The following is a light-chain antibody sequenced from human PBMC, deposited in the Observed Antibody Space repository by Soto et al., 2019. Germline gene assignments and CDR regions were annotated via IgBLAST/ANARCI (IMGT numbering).Light chain of an antibody. CDR3: QQRSNWPPTWT. CDR1: QSVSNY. Sequence: EIVLTQSPATLSLSPGERATLSCRASQSVSNYLAWYQQKPGQAPRLLIYDASTRATGIPARCSGSGSGTDFPVTISSLEPEDCAVYYCQQRSNWPPTWTFGQGTKVEIK. J-gene: IGKJ1*01. V-gene: IGKV3-11*01. CDR2: DAS.